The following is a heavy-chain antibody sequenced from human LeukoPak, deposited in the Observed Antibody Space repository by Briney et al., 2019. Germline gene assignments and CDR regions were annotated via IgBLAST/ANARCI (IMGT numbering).Heavy chain of an antibody. CDR3: ARDCSGSHVQLCGMDV. V-gene: IGHV3-53*01. CDR1: GFTVSSNY. J-gene: IGHJ6*02. D-gene: IGHD1-26*01. CDR2: IYSGGDT. Sequence: GGSLRLSCAASGFTVSSNYMSWVRQAPGKGLEWDSVIYSGGDTYYAASVKGRFTISRDNSKNTLYLQMKSLRAEDTAVYYCARDCSGSHVQLCGMDVWGQGTTVTVSS.